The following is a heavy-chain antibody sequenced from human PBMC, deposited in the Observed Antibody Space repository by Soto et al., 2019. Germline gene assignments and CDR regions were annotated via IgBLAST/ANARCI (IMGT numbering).Heavy chain of an antibody. CDR1: GYTFTGYG. J-gene: IGHJ4*02. CDR2: ISAYNGHT. Sequence: QVQLVQSGPEVKKPGASVKVSCKAFGYTFTGYGISWVRQAPGQGLEWMGWISAYNGHTDYAEKFQGRVTMTTDTSTGTAYMELTSLISDDTALYYCARDRSSCDYWRQGTLITVSS. V-gene: IGHV1-18*01. D-gene: IGHD6-6*01. CDR3: ARDRSSCDY.